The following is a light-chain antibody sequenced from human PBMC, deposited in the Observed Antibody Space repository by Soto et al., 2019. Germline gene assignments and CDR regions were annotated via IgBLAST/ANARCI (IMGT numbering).Light chain of an antibody. CDR1: QGVSRK. Sequence: DILMTQSPATLSVAPGDRVTITCRASQGVSRKLAWYQHKPGQAPRLLISGASTGATGIPARFSGSGSGTEFTLTISSLQSEDCAIYYCQQYHTWPITFGGGTKVDIK. CDR2: GAS. CDR3: QQYHTWPIT. V-gene: IGKV3-15*01. J-gene: IGKJ4*01.